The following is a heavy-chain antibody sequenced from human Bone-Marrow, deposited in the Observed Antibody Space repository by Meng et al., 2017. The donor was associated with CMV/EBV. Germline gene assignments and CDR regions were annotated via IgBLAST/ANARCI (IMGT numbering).Heavy chain of an antibody. J-gene: IGHJ4*02. Sequence: CKASGYTFTTNDGYWVRQVLGKGLEWKGWMNPHSANTAYAQKFQGRVSMTSDYSRNTAYLELRDLTSEDTALYYCARDSSKLWGLGYWGQGTLVTVSS. CDR3: ARDSSKLWGLGY. D-gene: IGHD1-1*01. CDR1: GYTFTTND. CDR2: MNPHSANT. V-gene: IGHV1-8*01.